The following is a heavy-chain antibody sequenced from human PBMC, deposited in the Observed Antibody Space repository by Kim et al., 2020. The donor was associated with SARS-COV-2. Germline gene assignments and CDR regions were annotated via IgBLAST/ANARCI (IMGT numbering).Heavy chain of an antibody. D-gene: IGHD3-10*01. Sequence: SETLSLTCTVSGGSISSSSYYWGWIRQPPGKGLEWIGSIYYSGSTYYNPSLKSRVTISVDTSKNQFSLKLSSVTAADTAVYYCARVVYYGSGSYLFPRRSFDPWGQGTLVTVSS. CDR3: ARVVYYGSGSYLFPRRSFDP. CDR1: GGSISSSSYY. CDR2: IYYSGST. J-gene: IGHJ5*02. V-gene: IGHV4-39*07.